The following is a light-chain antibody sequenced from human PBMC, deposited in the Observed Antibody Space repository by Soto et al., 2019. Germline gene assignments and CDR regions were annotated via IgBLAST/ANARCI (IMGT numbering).Light chain of an antibody. Sequence: EIVMAQSPATLSVSPGERATLSCRASQSVSGNLAWYQQKPGQAPRLLIYGASTRATGIPARFSGSGCGTEFTLTISSLQSEDFVVYCCQQYNNWPPAFGQGTKVEIK. CDR1: QSVSGN. CDR3: QQYNNWPPA. J-gene: IGKJ1*01. CDR2: GAS. V-gene: IGKV3-15*01.